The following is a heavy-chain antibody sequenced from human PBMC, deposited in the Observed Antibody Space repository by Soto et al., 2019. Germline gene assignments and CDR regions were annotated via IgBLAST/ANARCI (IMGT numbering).Heavy chain of an antibody. CDR3: ARDKTWFDP. CDR1: GDSVSSNRYF. V-gene: IGHV4-61*01. Sequence: PSETLSLTCTVSGDSVSSNRYFWTWIRQPPGKGLEWIGYIYYSGSTNYNPSLKSRVTISVDTSKNQFSLKLGSVTAADTAVYYCARDKTWFDPWGQGTLVTVSS. CDR2: IYYSGST. J-gene: IGHJ5*02.